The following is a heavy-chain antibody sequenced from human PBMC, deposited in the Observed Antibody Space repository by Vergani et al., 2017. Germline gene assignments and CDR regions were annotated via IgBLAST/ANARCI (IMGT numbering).Heavy chain of an antibody. Sequence: QLQLQESGSGLVKPSQTLSLTCAVSGGSISSVGYSWSWLRQHPGPGLGWSGYIYYSGSTYYTPSLKRLVTMSVDTSKNQFSLKLGSVTAADTAVYYCARESSAATWGQGTLVTVSS. CDR2: IYYSGST. CDR1: GGSISSVGYS. D-gene: IGHD2-15*01. V-gene: IGHV4-31*01. CDR3: ARESSAAT. J-gene: IGHJ5*02.